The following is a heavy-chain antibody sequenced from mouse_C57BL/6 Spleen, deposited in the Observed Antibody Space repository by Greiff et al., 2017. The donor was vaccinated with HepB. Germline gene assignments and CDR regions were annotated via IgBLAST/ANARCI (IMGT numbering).Heavy chain of an antibody. Sequence: EVMLVESGGGLVKPGGSLKLSCAASGFTFSDYGMHWVRQAPEKGLEWVAYISSGSSTIYYADTVKGRFTISRDNAKNTLFLQMTSLSSEDTSMYYCARSAQSIDYWGQGTTLTVSS. CDR2: ISSGSSTI. D-gene: IGHD3-2*02. V-gene: IGHV5-17*01. J-gene: IGHJ2*01. CDR3: ARSAQSIDY. CDR1: GFTFSDYG.